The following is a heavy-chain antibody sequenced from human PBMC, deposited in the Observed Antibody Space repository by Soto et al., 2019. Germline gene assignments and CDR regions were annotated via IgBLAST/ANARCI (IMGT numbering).Heavy chain of an antibody. CDR3: ARVDIVVVPAAMRPYYYYGMDV. CDR2: TYYRSKWYN. CDR1: GDSVSSNSAA. D-gene: IGHD2-2*03. Sequence: SQTLSLTCAISGDSVSSNSAAWNWIRQSPSRGLEWLGRTYYRSKWYNDYAVSVKSRITINPDTSKNQFSLQLNSVTPEDTAVYYRARVDIVVVPAAMRPYYYYGMDVWGQGTTVTVSS. V-gene: IGHV6-1*01. J-gene: IGHJ6*02.